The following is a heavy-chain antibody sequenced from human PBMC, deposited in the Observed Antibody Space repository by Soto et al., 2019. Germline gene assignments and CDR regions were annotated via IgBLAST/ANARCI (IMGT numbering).Heavy chain of an antibody. V-gene: IGHV3-11*04. CDR2: ISSSNRTI. D-gene: IGHD2-15*01. CDR1: GFAFSDYY. J-gene: IGHJ6*02. Sequence: LRLSCAASGFAFSDYYMSWIRQAPGKGLEWVSYISSSNRTINYADSVKGRFIISRDNAKNSLYLQMHSLRDEDTAVYYCAREGWPLLQTGMDVWGQGTTVTVSS. CDR3: AREGWPLLQTGMDV.